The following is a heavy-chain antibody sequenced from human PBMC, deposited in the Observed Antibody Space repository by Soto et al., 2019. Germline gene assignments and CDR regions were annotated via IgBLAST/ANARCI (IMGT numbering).Heavy chain of an antibody. J-gene: IGHJ4*02. CDR2: ISGSGGST. V-gene: IGHV3-23*01. CDR3: AKDRRVAITMIPEGFDY. D-gene: IGHD3-22*01. Sequence: GGSLRLSCAASGFTFSSYAMSWVRQAPGKGLEWVSAISGSGGSTYYADSVKGRFTISRDNSKNTLYLQMNSLRAEDTAVYYCAKDRRVAITMIPEGFDYWGQGTLVTVSS. CDR1: GFTFSSYA.